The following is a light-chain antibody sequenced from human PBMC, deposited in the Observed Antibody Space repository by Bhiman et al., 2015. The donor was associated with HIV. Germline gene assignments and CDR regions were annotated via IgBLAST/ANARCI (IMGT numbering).Light chain of an antibody. CDR2: END. CDR1: NSDIGKNF. V-gene: IGLV1-51*02. Sequence: QSLLTQPPSVSAAPGQKVTISCSGGNSDIGKNFVSWYQQSPGAAPRLLIYENDRRLSGIPDRFSAFKSGTSATLVITGLQTGDEADYYCATWDSSLSAEVFGGGTKLTVL. CDR3: ATWDSSLSAEV. J-gene: IGLJ2*01.